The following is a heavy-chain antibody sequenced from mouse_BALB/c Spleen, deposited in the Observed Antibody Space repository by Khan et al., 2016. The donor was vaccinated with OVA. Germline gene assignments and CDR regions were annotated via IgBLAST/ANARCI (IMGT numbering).Heavy chain of an antibody. V-gene: IGHV1-63*02. Sequence: QVRLQQSGAELVRPGTSVKMSCKTAGYTFTNYWIGWVKQRPGHGLEWIGDIYPGSGNTNYNEKFKGKATLTADTSSSTAYMHLSSLTSEDSAIYYCARTYYYGSSYDTMDAWGQGTSVTVSS. CDR3: ARTYYYGSSYDTMDA. J-gene: IGHJ4*01. CDR2: IYPGSGNT. D-gene: IGHD1-1*01. CDR1: GYTFTNYW.